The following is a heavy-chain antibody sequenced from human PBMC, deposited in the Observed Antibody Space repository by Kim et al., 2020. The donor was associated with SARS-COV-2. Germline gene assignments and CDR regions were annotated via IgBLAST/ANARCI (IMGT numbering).Heavy chain of an antibody. D-gene: IGHD6-13*01. Sequence: KCRFTSSRDNSKNTLYLQMNSLRAEETAVYYCAKGKANIAAAGTMGAFDIWGQGTMVTVSS. CDR3: AKGKANIAAAGTMGAFDI. V-gene: IGHV3-23*01. J-gene: IGHJ3*02.